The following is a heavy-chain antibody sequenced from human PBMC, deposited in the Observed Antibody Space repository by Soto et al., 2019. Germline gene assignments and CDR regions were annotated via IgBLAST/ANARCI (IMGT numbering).Heavy chain of an antibody. CDR1: GFTFTNYW. J-gene: IGHJ6*02. CDR3: ARVGIATYYDFWSGYYSYGMDV. V-gene: IGHV3-7*01. Sequence: VGSLRLSCAASGFTFTNYWMNWVRQAPGKGLEWVANIKEDGSEMNYVDSVKGRFTISRDNAKNTLYLQMNSLRAEDTAVYYCARVGIATYYDFWSGYYSYGMDVWGQGTTVTVSS. CDR2: IKEDGSEM. D-gene: IGHD3-3*01.